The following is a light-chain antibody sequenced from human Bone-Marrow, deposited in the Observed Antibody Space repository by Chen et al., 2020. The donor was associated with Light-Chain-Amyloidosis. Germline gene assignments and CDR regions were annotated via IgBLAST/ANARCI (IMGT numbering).Light chain of an antibody. V-gene: IGLV3-25*03. J-gene: IGLJ2*01. CDR1: ELPTKY. Sequence: SYELPQPPSVSVSPGQPARITCPGDELPTKYAYGYQQKPGQAPVLVIHRDTEMPSGISERFSGSSSGTTATLTISGVQAEDEADYHCQSADSSGTYEVIFGGGTKLTVL. CDR3: QSADSSGTYEVI. CDR2: RDT.